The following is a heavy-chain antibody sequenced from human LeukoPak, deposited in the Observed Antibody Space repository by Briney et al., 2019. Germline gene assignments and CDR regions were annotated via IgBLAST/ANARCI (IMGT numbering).Heavy chain of an antibody. CDR2: IYTSGST. V-gene: IGHV4-4*07. Sequence: PSETLSLTCTVSGGSISSYYWSWIRQPAGKGLEWIGLIYTSGSTNYNPSLKSRVTMSVDTSKNQFSLRLSSVTAADTAVYYRARDRTIFGVAPNWFDPWGQGTLVTVSS. D-gene: IGHD3-3*01. CDR1: GGSISSYY. CDR3: ARDRTIFGVAPNWFDP. J-gene: IGHJ5*02.